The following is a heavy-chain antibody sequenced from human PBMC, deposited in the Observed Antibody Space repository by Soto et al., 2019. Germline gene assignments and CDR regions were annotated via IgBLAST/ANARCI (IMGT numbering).Heavy chain of an antibody. V-gene: IGHV4-34*01. CDR2: INHSGST. CDR1: GGSFSGYY. Sequence: SETLSLTCAVYGGSFSGYYWSWIRQPPGKGLEWIGEINHSGSTNYNPSLKSRVTISVDTSKNQFSLKLSSVTAADTAVYYCARPGAGIDTMVRGPIDYWGQGTLVTVSS. J-gene: IGHJ4*02. CDR3: ARPGAGIDTMVRGPIDY. D-gene: IGHD3-10*01.